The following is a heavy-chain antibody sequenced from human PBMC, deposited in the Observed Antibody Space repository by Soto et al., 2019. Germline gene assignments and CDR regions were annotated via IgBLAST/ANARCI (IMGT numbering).Heavy chain of an antibody. CDR1: GFTFSSYS. Sequence: GGSLRLSCAASGFTFSSYSMNWVRQAPGKGLEWVSYISSSSSTIYYADSVKGRFTISRDNAKNSLYLQMNSLRAEDTAVYYCARDEVAVVVVAATYYYYMDVWGKGTTVTVSS. CDR3: ARDEVAVVVVAATYYYYMDV. V-gene: IGHV3-48*01. D-gene: IGHD2-15*01. J-gene: IGHJ6*03. CDR2: ISSSSSTI.